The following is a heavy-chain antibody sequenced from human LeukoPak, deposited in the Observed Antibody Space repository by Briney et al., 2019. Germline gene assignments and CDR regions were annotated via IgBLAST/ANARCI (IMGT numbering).Heavy chain of an antibody. CDR2: ISGSGSTI. Sequence: PGGSLRLSCAASGFTFSNYEMNWVRQAPGKGLEGVSYISGSGSTIYYADSVKGRFTIYRDNAKDSLYLQMNSLRAEDTAVYYCARVRSGYSHENYFDYWGQGTLVTVSS. J-gene: IGHJ4*02. D-gene: IGHD5-18*01. V-gene: IGHV3-48*03. CDR3: ARVRSGYSHENYFDY. CDR1: GFTFSNYE.